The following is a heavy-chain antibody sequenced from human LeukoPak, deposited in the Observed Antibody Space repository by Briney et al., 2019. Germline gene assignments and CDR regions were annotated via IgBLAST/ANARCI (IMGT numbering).Heavy chain of an antibody. Sequence: PSETLSLTCAVSGGSISSSNWWSWVRQPPGKGLEWIGEIYHSGSTNYNPSLKSRVTISVDTSKNQFSLKLSSVTAADTAVYYCARHTSGTTVTTLPGGYWGQGTLVTVSS. CDR2: IYHSGST. V-gene: IGHV4-4*02. CDR1: GGSISSSNW. D-gene: IGHD4-17*01. J-gene: IGHJ4*02. CDR3: ARHTSGTTVTTLPGGY.